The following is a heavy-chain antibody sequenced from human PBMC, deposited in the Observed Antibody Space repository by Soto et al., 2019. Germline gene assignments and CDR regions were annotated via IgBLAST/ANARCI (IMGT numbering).Heavy chain of an antibody. J-gene: IGHJ4*02. CDR2: SSGSGGST. CDR3: AKGCYFDF. Sequence: PGGSLRLSCAASGLAFSNFAMSLVRQAPGKGLEWVSASSGSGGSTYYAGSVKGRLTVSRDNSKDTLYLQMNNMRAYDAAVYYCAKGCYFDFWGQGTLVTVSS. V-gene: IGHV3-23*01. CDR1: GLAFSNFA.